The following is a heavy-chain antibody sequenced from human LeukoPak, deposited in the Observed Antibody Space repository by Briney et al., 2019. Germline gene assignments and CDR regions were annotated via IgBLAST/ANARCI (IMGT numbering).Heavy chain of an antibody. CDR1: GFTVSSNS. D-gene: IGHD2-15*01. CDR3: AREYCSGGSCYRRQYYFDY. V-gene: IGHV3-53*01. CDR2: LYNGGGT. J-gene: IGHJ4*02. Sequence: GGSLRLSCAVSGFTVSSNSMSWVRQAPGKGLEWVSILYNGGGTDYADSVKGRFTISRDNSKNTLYLGMNSLRVEDTGVYYCAREYCSGGSCYRRQYYFDYWGQGTLVTVSS.